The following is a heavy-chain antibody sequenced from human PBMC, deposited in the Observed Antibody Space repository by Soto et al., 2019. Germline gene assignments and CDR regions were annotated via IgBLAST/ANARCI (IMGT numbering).Heavy chain of an antibody. CDR3: ARVGEIVTIFGVVTPYGMDV. Sequence: PSETLSLTCTVSGGSISSYYWGWIRQPPGKGLEWIGYIYYSGSTNYNPSLKSRVTISVDKSKNQFSLKLSSVTAADTAVYYCARVGEIVTIFGVVTPYGMDVWGQGTTVTVSS. CDR2: IYYSGST. D-gene: IGHD3-3*01. CDR1: GGSISSYY. J-gene: IGHJ6*02. V-gene: IGHV4-59*12.